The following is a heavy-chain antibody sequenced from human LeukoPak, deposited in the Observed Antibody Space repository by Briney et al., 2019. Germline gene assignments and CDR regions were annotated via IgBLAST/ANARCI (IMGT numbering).Heavy chain of an antibody. CDR3: ARGGGYTPRYFDL. CDR2: INPSGGST. J-gene: IGHJ2*01. D-gene: IGHD5-24*01. V-gene: IGHV1-46*01. Sequence: ASVKVSCKASGYTFTGYYMHWVRQAPGQGLEWRGIINPSGGSTSYAQKFQGRVTMTRDMSTSTVYMELSSLRSEDTAVYYCARGGGYTPRYFDLWGRGTLVTVSS. CDR1: GYTFTGYY.